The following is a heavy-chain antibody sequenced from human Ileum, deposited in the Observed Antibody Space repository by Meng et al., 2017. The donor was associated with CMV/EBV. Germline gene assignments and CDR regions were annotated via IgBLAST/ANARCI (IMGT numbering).Heavy chain of an antibody. CDR3: VRQVVAASFDY. Sequence: QVQLQESGPGLVQHSQTLSLTGTVSGGAITSGSYYWRWLRQPPGRGLEWIGYIYYSKSTYYKPSLKSRVTISLDTSKNQFALNLRFVTATDSAVYYCVRQVVAASFDYWGQGALVTVSS. CDR1: GGAITSGSYY. J-gene: IGHJ4*02. CDR2: IYYSKST. V-gene: IGHV4-30-4*08. D-gene: IGHD2-15*01.